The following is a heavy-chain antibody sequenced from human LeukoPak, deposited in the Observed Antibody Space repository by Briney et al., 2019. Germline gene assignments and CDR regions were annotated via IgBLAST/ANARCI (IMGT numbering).Heavy chain of an antibody. CDR3: AKDGFDY. Sequence: GRSLRLSCAASGFTFSSYGMHWVRQAPGKGLEWVAVISYDGSNKYYADSVKGRFTISKDNSKNTRYLQMNSLRAEDTAMYYCAKDGFDYWGQGTLVTVSS. V-gene: IGHV3-30*18. CDR1: GFTFSSYG. CDR2: ISYDGSNK. J-gene: IGHJ4*02.